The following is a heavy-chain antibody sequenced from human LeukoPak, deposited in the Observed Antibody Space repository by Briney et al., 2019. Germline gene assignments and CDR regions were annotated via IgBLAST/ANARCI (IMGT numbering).Heavy chain of an antibody. D-gene: IGHD3-22*01. CDR2: IYYSGST. CDR1: GGSISSSSYY. J-gene: IGHJ4*02. Sequence: SETLSLTCTVSGGSISSSSYYWGWIRQPPGKGLEWIGSIYYSGSTYYNPSLKSRVTISVDTSKNQFSLKLSSVTAADTAVYYCARGGTYYYDSSAPGAFDCWGQGTLVTVSS. V-gene: IGHV4-39*01. CDR3: ARGGTYYYDSSAPGAFDC.